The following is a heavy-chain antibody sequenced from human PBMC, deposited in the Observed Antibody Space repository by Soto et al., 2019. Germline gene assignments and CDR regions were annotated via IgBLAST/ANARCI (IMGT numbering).Heavy chain of an antibody. J-gene: IGHJ3*02. CDR2: ISAYNGNT. Sequence: ASVKVSCKASGYTFTSYGISWVRQAPGQGLEWMGWISAYNGNTNYAQKLQGRVTMTTDTSTSTAYMELRSLRSDDTAVYYCARVLRANYYFWSGYSTHPSDIWGQGTMVTVSS. D-gene: IGHD3-3*01. V-gene: IGHV1-18*01. CDR1: GYTFTSYG. CDR3: ARVLRANYYFWSGYSTHPSDI.